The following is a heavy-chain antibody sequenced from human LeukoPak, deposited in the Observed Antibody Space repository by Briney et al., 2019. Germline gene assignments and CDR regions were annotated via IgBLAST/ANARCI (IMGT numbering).Heavy chain of an antibody. Sequence: SETLSLTCTVSGGSINSYYWSWLRQPAGKGLEWIGRIYSSGSTNYNPSLESRVSMSVDTSKNQFSLKLTSVTAADTAVYYCARGGKATVVTMWGQGILVTVSS. CDR2: IYSSGST. J-gene: IGHJ4*02. CDR1: GGSINSYY. CDR3: ARGGKATVVTM. D-gene: IGHD4-23*01. V-gene: IGHV4-4*07.